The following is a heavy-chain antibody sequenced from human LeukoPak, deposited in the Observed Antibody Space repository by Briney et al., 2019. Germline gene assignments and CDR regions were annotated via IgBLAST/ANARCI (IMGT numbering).Heavy chain of an antibody. CDR2: IKSKTDGGTT. CDR1: GFTFSNAW. D-gene: IGHD5-18*01. V-gene: IGHV3-15*01. Sequence: GGSLRLSCAASGFTFSNAWMSWVRQAPGKGLEWVGRIKSKTDGGTTDYAAPVKGRFTISRDDSKNTLYLQMNSLKTEDTAVYYCTTVDTATVYYYYYYYMDVWGKGTTVTVSS. J-gene: IGHJ6*03. CDR3: TTVDTATVYYYYYYYMDV.